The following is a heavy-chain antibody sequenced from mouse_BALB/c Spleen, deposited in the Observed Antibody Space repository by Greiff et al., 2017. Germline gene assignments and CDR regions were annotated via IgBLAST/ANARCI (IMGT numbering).Heavy chain of an antibody. V-gene: IGHV2-6-7*01. CDR1: GFSLTGYG. CDR2: IWGDGST. Sequence: VQVVESGPGLVAPSQSLSITCTVSGFSLTGYGVNWVRQPPGKGLVWLGMIWGDGSTDYNSALKSRLSISNDNSKSQVFLKMNSLQTDDTARYYCARGDYGYGFAYWGQGTLVTVAA. CDR3: ARGDYGYGFAY. D-gene: IGHD1-2*01. J-gene: IGHJ3*01.